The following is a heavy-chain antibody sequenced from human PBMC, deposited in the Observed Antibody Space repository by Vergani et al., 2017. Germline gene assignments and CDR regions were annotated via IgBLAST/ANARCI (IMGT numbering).Heavy chain of an antibody. Sequence: QVQLPESGPGLVKPSETLSLTCTVSGGSISSYYWSWIRQPPGKGLEWIGYIYYSGSTNYNPSLKSRVTISVDTSKNQFSLKLSSVTAADTAVYYCARINDPHYYYYMDVWGKGTTVTVSS. CDR1: GGSISSYY. V-gene: IGHV4-59*01. J-gene: IGHJ6*03. CDR3: ARINDPHYYYYMDV. D-gene: IGHD1-1*01. CDR2: IYYSGST.